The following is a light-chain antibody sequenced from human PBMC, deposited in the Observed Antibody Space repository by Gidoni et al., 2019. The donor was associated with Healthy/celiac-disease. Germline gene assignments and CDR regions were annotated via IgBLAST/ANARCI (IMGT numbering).Light chain of an antibody. Sequence: DIQMTQSPSSLSASVGDRVTITCRASQSISSYLNWYQQKPGKAPKLLIYAASSLQSGVPSRFSGSGSGTDFTLTISSLQPEDFETYYCQQSYGALLTFGGGTKVEIK. V-gene: IGKV1-39*01. J-gene: IGKJ4*01. CDR1: QSISSY. CDR3: QQSYGALLT. CDR2: AAS.